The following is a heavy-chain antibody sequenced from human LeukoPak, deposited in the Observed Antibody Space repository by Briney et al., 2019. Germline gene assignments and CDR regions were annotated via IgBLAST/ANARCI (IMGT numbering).Heavy chain of an antibody. Sequence: PGGSLRLSCAASGFSLSNSAMSWVRQAPGKGLEWVSLIIASSGSTFYADSVEGRFTIARDNSKNTLYLQMNRMRAGDTAVYYCAKGAYDYIEMGYFDYWGQGTLVTVSS. CDR1: GFSLSNSA. J-gene: IGHJ4*02. CDR3: AKGAYDYIEMGYFDY. CDR2: IIASSGST. V-gene: IGHV3-23*01. D-gene: IGHD5-12*01.